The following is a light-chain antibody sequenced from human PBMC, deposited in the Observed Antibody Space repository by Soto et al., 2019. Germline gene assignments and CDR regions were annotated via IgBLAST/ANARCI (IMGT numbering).Light chain of an antibody. Sequence: EIVLTQSPGTLSLAPGERATLSCRASQSISSSHLVWFQQTPGQPPRLLIYGSSIRATGIPDRFSGSGSATDFTLTVSRLEPEDFAVYYCQQYGSLPHTFGQGTKLEI. CDR2: GSS. V-gene: IGKV3-20*01. CDR1: QSISSSH. J-gene: IGKJ2*01. CDR3: QQYGSLPHT.